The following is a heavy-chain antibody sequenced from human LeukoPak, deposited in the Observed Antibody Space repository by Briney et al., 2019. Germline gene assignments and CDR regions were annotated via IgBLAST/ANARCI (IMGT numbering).Heavy chain of an antibody. Sequence: SGGSLRLSCAASGFTFSNYLMHWVGQAPGKGLVWVSRITSDGSTTNYADSVKGRFTISRDNAKNTLYLQMNSLRADDTAVYYCARSKTGTIDYWGQGTLVTVSS. CDR1: GFTFSNYL. CDR2: ITSDGSTT. V-gene: IGHV3-74*01. J-gene: IGHJ4*02. CDR3: ARSKTGTIDY. D-gene: IGHD1/OR15-1a*01.